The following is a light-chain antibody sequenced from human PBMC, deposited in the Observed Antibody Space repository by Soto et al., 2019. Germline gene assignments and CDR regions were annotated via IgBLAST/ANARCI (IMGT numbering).Light chain of an antibody. Sequence: EIVLTQSPGTLSLSPGERATLSCRASQTVSRSALAWYQQKPGQAPRLLIYGASNRATGIPDRFSGSGSGTDFTLTISSLEPEDFAVYYCQQRSNWPPLTFGGGTKVDIK. CDR2: GAS. CDR3: QQRSNWPPLT. J-gene: IGKJ4*01. CDR1: QTVSRSA. V-gene: IGKV3D-20*02.